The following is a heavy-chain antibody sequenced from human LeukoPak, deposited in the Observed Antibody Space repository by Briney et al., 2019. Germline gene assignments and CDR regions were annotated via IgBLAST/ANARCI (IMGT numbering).Heavy chain of an antibody. CDR3: ASKGYCSGGSCYDLDY. Sequence: PSETLSLTCTVSGGSISSSSYYWGWIRQPPGKGLEWIGSIYYSGSTYYNPSLKSRVTISVDTSKNQFSLKLSSVTAADTAVYYCASKGYCSGGSCYDLDYWGQGTLVTVSS. V-gene: IGHV4-39*01. J-gene: IGHJ4*02. CDR2: IYYSGST. D-gene: IGHD2-15*01. CDR1: GGSISSSSYY.